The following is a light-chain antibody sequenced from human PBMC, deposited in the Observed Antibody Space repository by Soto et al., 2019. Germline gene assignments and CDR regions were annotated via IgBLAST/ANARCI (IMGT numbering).Light chain of an antibody. CDR1: SSNIGSNT. V-gene: IGLV1-44*01. CDR3: AAWDDSLNGYV. Sequence: QSVLTQPSSASGTPGQRVTISCSGSSSNIGSNTVTWYQQLPGTAPKLLIYSFNQRPSGVPDRFSGSKSGSSASLAISGLQSEDEADYYCAAWDDSLNGYVFGTGTKVTAL. CDR2: SFN. J-gene: IGLJ1*01.